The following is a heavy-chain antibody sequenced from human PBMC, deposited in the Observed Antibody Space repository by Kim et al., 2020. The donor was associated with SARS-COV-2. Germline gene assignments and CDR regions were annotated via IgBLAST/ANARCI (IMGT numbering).Heavy chain of an antibody. CDR3: ARDPGSRLRGLTYCYYG. Sequence: GGSLRLSCAASGFTFSSCAMHWVRQAPGKGLEWVAVISYDGSNKYYADSVKGRFTISRDNSKNTLYLQMNSLRAEDTALYYCARDPGSRLRGLTYCYYG. CDR1: GFTFSSCA. J-gene: IGHJ6*01. D-gene: IGHD3-10*01. CDR2: ISYDGSNK. V-gene: IGHV3-30-3*01.